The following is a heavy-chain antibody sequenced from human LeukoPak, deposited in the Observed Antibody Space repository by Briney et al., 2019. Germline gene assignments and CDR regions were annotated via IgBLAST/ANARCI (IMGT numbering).Heavy chain of an antibody. J-gene: IGHJ4*02. Sequence: ASVKVSCKASGYTLTGYYMHWVRQAPGQGLEWMGWINPNSGGTNYAQKFQGRVTMTRDTSISTAYMELSRLRSDDTAVYYCARAASFGYSSSWYWSYWGQGTLVTVSS. CDR1: GYTLTGYY. CDR3: ARAASFGYSSSWYWSY. V-gene: IGHV1-2*02. CDR2: INPNSGGT. D-gene: IGHD6-13*01.